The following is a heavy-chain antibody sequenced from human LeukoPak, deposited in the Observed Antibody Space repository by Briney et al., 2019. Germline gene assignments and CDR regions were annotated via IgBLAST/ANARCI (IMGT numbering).Heavy chain of an antibody. CDR1: GDSISSYY. V-gene: IGHV4-59*01. CDR2: IYYSGST. J-gene: IGHJ6*02. D-gene: IGHD1-14*01. CDR3: ARGSGGTIPGSYYGMDV. Sequence: PPETLSLTCTLSGDSISSYYWSWIRQPPGKGLEWIGYIYYSGSTNYNPSLKSRVTISVDTSKNQFSLKLSSVTAADTAVYYCARGSGGTIPGSYYGMDVWGQGTTVTVSS.